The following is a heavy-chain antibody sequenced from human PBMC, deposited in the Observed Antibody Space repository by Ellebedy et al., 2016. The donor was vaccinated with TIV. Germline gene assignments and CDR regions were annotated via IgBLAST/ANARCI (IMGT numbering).Heavy chain of an antibody. CDR3: ARTRVGDAYKDFDY. D-gene: IGHD5-24*01. J-gene: IGHJ4*02. Sequence: AASVKVSCKASGGTFSNHGFYWVRQAPGHGLECMGGIIPILGLTNYAPKFQGRVKIIADKSTSTAYMELYSLRSEDTAFYYCARTRVGDAYKDFDYWGQGTLVTVSS. V-gene: IGHV1-69*10. CDR1: GGTFSNHG. CDR2: IIPILGLT.